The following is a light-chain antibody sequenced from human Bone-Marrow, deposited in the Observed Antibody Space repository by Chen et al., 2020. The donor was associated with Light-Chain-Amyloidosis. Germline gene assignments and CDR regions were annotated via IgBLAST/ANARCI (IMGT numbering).Light chain of an antibody. CDR3: SSYTITNTLV. J-gene: IGLJ1*01. CDR2: EVT. V-gene: IGLV2-14*01. Sequence: HSALTQPASVSGDPAQSITISCTGTSSDVGGDNHVSWYQQHPDKAPKLMIYEVTNRTSWLPDRFSGSKSDNTASLTISGLQTEDEADYFCSSYTITNTLVFGSGTRVTVL. CDR1: SSDVGGDNH.